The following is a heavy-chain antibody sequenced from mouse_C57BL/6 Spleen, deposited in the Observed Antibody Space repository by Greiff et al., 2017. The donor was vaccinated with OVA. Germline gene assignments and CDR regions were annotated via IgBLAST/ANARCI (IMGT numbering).Heavy chain of an antibody. D-gene: IGHD3-2*01. CDR1: GYTFTSYW. V-gene: IGHV1-69*01. CDR3: ARDRSMGY. J-gene: IGHJ2*01. Sequence: QVQLQQPGAELVMPGASVKLSCKASGYTFTSYWMHWVKQRPGQGLEWIGEIDPSDSYTTYNQKFKGKSTLTVDKSSSTAYMQLSSLTSEDSAVYYCARDRSMGYWGKGTTLTVSS. CDR2: IDPSDSYT.